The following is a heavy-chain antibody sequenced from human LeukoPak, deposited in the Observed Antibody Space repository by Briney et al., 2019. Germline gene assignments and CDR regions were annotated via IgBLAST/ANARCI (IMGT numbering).Heavy chain of an antibody. CDR1: GFTFRTYG. CDR2: IWYDGSNK. Sequence: PGGSLRLSCAASGFTFRTYGMHWVREAPGKGLEWVAVIWYDGSNKNYADSVKGRFTVSRDNSKNTLYLQMNSLRAEDTAMYYCAREGFYDILTGDQGDWFDPRGQGTLVTVSS. V-gene: IGHV3-33*01. J-gene: IGHJ5*02. CDR3: AREGFYDILTGDQGDWFDP. D-gene: IGHD3-9*01.